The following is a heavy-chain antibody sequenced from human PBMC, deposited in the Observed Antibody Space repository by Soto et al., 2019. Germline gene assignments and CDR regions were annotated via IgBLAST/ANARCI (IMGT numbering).Heavy chain of an antibody. CDR3: ARADYDILTGYPENNWFDP. J-gene: IGHJ5*02. CDR2: IYYSGST. D-gene: IGHD3-9*01. CDR1: GGSISSYY. Sequence: PSETLSLTCTVSGGSISSYYWSWIRQPPGKGLEWIGYIYYSGSTNYNPSLKSRVTISVDTSKNQFSLKLSSVTAADTAVYYCARADYDILTGYPENNWFDPWGQGTLVTVSS. V-gene: IGHV4-59*01.